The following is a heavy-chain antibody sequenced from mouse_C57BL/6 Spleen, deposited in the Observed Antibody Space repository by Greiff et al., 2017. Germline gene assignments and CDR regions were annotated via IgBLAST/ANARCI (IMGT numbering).Heavy chain of an antibody. V-gene: IGHV1-62-3*01. CDR2: IDPVSGGT. J-gene: IGHJ1*03. D-gene: IGHD2-12*01. Sequence: VQLQQPGAELVKPGASVKLSCKASGYTFTSYWMHWVKQRPGQGLEWIGRIDPVSGGTKYNEKFKSKATLTVDTPSSTAYMQLSSLTSEDSAVYYCAKGESYDCDFDVWGTGPTVTVSS. CDR3: AKGESYDCDFDV. CDR1: GYTFTSYW.